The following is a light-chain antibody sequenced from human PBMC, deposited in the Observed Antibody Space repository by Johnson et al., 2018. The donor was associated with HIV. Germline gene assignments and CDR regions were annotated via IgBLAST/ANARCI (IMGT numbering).Light chain of an antibody. CDR1: SSNIGSNS. CDR2: DNN. CDR3: GTWDSSLSAYV. V-gene: IGLV1-51*01. Sequence: HSVLTQPPSVSAAPGQKVTISCSGRSSNIGSNSVSWYQQLPGTAPKLLIYDNNKRPSGIPDRFSGSKSGTSATLGITGLQTGDEADYYCGTWDSSLSAYVFGTGTKVTVL. J-gene: IGLJ1*01.